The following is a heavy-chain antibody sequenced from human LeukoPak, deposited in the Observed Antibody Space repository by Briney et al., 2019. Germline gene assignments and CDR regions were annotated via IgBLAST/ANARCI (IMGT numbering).Heavy chain of an antibody. CDR1: GSTHTSHA. J-gene: IGHJ4*02. V-gene: IGHV3-23*01. D-gene: IGHD4-17*01. CDR2: ISGSGGST. Sequence: GGSLRPSRAASGSTHTSHAMSWVRQPPGKGLAWVSAISGSGGSTYYADSVKGRFTISRDNSKNTLYLQLNSLRAEDTAVYYCAKSKTTVTTCFDYWGQGTLVRVSS. CDR3: AKSKTTVTTCFDY.